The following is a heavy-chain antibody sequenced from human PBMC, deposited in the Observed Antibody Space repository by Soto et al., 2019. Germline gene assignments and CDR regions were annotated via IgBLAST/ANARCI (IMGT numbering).Heavy chain of an antibody. V-gene: IGHV6-1*01. CDR1: GDSVSSNSAA. CDR2: TYYRSKWYN. Sequence: LSQTLSLTCAISGDSVSSNSAAWNWIRQSPSGGLEWLGRTYYRSKWYNDYAVSVKSRITINPDTSKNQFSLQLNSVTPEDTAVYYCAREYCSGGSCRGVDYWGQGTLVTVSS. CDR3: AREYCSGGSCRGVDY. D-gene: IGHD2-15*01. J-gene: IGHJ4*02.